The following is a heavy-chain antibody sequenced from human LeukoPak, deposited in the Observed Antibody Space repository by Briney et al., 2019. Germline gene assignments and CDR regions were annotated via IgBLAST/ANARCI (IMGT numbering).Heavy chain of an antibody. Sequence: SVKVSCKASGGTSSSYAISWVRQAPGQGLEWMGGIIPIFGTANYAQKFQGRVTITADESTSTAYMELSSLRSEDTAVYYCARGAGSSSWPHYYYYYMDVWGKGTTVTVSS. CDR1: GGTSSSYA. CDR3: ARGAGSSSWPHYYYYYMDV. V-gene: IGHV1-69*13. D-gene: IGHD6-13*01. J-gene: IGHJ6*03. CDR2: IIPIFGTA.